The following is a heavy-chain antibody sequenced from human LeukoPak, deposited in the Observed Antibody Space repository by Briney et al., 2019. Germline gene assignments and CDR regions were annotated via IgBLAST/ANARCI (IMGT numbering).Heavy chain of an antibody. J-gene: IGHJ5*02. D-gene: IGHD4-11*01. CDR3: ARDDDYGNYRWFDP. Sequence: SETLSLTCTVSGGSISSSSYYWGWIRQPPGKGLEWIGSIYYSGSTYYNPSLKSRVTITVDTSKNQFSLKLSSVTAADTAVYYCARDDDYGNYRWFDPWGQGTLVTVSS. CDR2: IYYSGST. V-gene: IGHV4-39*07. CDR1: GGSISSSSYY.